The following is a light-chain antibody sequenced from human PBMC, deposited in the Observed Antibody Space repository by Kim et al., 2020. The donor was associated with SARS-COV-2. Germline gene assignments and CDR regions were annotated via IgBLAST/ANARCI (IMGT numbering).Light chain of an antibody. V-gene: IGLV3-1*01. CDR3: QAWDSSTAV. Sequence: VYPGQTASITCSGDKLGDKYACWYQQKPGQSPVLVIYQDSKRPSGIPERFSGSNSGNTATLTISGTQAMDEADYYCQAWDSSTAVFGTGTKVTVL. J-gene: IGLJ1*01. CDR1: KLGDKY. CDR2: QDS.